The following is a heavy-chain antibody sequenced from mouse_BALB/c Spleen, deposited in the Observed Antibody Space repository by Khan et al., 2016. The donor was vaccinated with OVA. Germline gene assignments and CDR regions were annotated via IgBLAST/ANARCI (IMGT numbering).Heavy chain of an antibody. D-gene: IGHD2-2*01. CDR3: TRSGYANPFAY. CDR1: GYTFSSYY. J-gene: IGHJ3*01. V-gene: IGHV1S81*02. CDR2: INPNNGGP. Sequence: QVQLKQSGAELVKPGASVKLSCKASGYTFSSYYMYWVQPRPGQGLEWIGGINPNNGGPNFNEKFKTKATMTVDKSSSTASMHLSRLKSADAAVYYCTRSGYANPFAYWSQGTLVTVSP.